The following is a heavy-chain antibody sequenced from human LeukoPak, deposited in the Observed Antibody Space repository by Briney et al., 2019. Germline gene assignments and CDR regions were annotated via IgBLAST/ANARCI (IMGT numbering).Heavy chain of an antibody. D-gene: IGHD2-15*01. CDR1: GFTFSNYA. Sequence: GGSLRLSCAASGFTFSNYAMSWVRQAPGKGLEWVSAISNNGGYTYYADSVQGRFTISRDNSKSTLCLQMNSLRAEDTAVYYCAKQLGYCSDGSCYFPYWGQGTLVTVSS. CDR2: ISNNGGYT. CDR3: AKQLGYCSDGSCYFPY. V-gene: IGHV3-23*01. J-gene: IGHJ4*02.